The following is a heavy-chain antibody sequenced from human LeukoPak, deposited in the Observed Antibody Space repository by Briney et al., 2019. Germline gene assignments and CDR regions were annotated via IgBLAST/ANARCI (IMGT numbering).Heavy chain of an antibody. Sequence: PSETLSLTCAVYGGSFSGYYWSWIRQPPGKGLEWIGEINHSGSTNYNPSLKSRVTISVDTSKNQFSLKLSSVTAADTAVYYCARARYSNYPSYYYYGMDVWGQGTTVTVSS. CDR2: INHSGST. D-gene: IGHD4-11*01. CDR3: ARARYSNYPSYYYYGMDV. J-gene: IGHJ6*02. CDR1: GGSFSGYY. V-gene: IGHV4-34*01.